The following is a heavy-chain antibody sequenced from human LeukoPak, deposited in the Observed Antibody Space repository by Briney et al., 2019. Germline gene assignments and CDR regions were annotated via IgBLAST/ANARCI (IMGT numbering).Heavy chain of an antibody. CDR2: INHSGST. Sequence: SETLSLTCAVYGGSFSGYYWSWIRQPPGKGLEWIGEINHSGSTNYNPSLKSRVTISVDTSKNQFSLKLSSVTAADTAVYYCARLRNYDSSGYPNWFDPWGQGTLVTVSS. D-gene: IGHD3-22*01. CDR3: ARLRNYDSSGYPNWFDP. CDR1: GGSFSGYY. J-gene: IGHJ5*02. V-gene: IGHV4-34*01.